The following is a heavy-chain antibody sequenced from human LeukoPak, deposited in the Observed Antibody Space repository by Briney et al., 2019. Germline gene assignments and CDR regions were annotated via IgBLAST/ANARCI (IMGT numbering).Heavy chain of an antibody. D-gene: IGHD2-2*01. CDR3: ARGGYDCSSTSCWGYFDY. V-gene: IGHV1-69*13. Sequence: ASVKVSCKASGGTFSSYAISWVRQAPGQGLEWMGGIIPIFGTANYAQKFQGRVTITADESTSTAYMELSSLRSEDTAGYYCARGGYDCSSTSCWGYFDYWGQGTLVTVSS. CDR2: IIPIFGTA. J-gene: IGHJ4*02. CDR1: GGTFSSYA.